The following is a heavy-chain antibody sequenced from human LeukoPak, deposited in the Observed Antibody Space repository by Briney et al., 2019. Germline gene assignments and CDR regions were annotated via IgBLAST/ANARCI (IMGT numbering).Heavy chain of an antibody. CDR2: IHHSGST. Sequence: SETLSLTCTVSGGSISSYYWSWIRQPPGKGLEWIGYIHHSGSTNYNPSLKSRVTISVDTSKTQISLKLRAVTAADTAVYYCARSRVWSDYWGYFDYWGQGTLVTVSS. CDR3: ARSRVWSDYWGYFDY. V-gene: IGHV4-59*01. CDR1: GGSISSYY. J-gene: IGHJ4*02. D-gene: IGHD3-3*01.